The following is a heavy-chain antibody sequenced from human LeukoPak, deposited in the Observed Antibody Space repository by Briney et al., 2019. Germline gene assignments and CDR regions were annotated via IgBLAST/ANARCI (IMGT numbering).Heavy chain of an antibody. V-gene: IGHV3-7*01. J-gene: IGHJ4*02. CDR3: AREYSGSYYI. Sequence: GGSLRLSGTASGFTFSSYWMSWVGQAPGKGPEWVANIKQDGSEKYFVDSVKGRFTISRDNAKSSLYLQMNSLRADDTAVYYCAREYSGSYYIRGQGTLVTVSS. CDR2: IKQDGSEK. D-gene: IGHD1-26*01. CDR1: GFTFSSYW.